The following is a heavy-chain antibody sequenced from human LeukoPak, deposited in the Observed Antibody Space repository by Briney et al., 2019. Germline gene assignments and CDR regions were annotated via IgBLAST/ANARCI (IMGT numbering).Heavy chain of an antibody. V-gene: IGHV4-59*01. CDR2: IYYSGST. CDR1: GGSISSYY. D-gene: IGHD3-22*01. CDR3: AGIVVANDAFDI. J-gene: IGHJ3*02. Sequence: SETLSLTCTVSGGSISSYYWSWIRQPPGKGLEWIGYIYYSGSTNYNPSLKSRVTISVDTSKNQSSLKLSSVTAADTAVYYCAGIVVANDAFDIWGQGTMVTVSS.